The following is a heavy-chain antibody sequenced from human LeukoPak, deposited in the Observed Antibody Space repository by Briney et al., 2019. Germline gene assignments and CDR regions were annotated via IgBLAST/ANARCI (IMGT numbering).Heavy chain of an antibody. V-gene: IGHV3-9*01. D-gene: IGHD3-16*02. CDR2: ISWNSGSI. CDR3: AKEIIATGLDY. CDR1: GFTFDDYA. J-gene: IGHJ4*02. Sequence: PGGSLRLSCAASGFTFDDYAMHWVRQAPGKGLEWVSGISWNSGSIGYADSVKGRFTISRDNAKNSLYLQMNSLRAEDTALYYCAKEIIATGLDYWGQGTLVTVSS.